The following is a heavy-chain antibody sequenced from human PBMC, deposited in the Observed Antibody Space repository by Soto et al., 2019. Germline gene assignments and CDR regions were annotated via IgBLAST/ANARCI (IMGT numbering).Heavy chain of an antibody. CDR1: GGSFSGYY. D-gene: IGHD3-16*01. V-gene: IGHV4-34*01. CDR3: ARLGSFRGVTKNPPEFFCMDV. CDR2: INHSGST. J-gene: IGHJ6*02. Sequence: QVQLQQWGAGLLKPSETLSLTCAVYGGSFSGYYWSWIRQPPGKGLEWVGEINHSGSTNYNPSLKNRVTISVDTSKNHFSLKLSAVTASDTAVYYCARLGSFRGVTKNPPEFFCMDVCGQGTTVTVSS.